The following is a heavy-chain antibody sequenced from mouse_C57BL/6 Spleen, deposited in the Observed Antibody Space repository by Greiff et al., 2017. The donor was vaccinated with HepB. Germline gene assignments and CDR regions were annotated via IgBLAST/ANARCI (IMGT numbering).Heavy chain of an antibody. CDR2: IYPRDGST. CDR3: ARSGHYYGSSYWYFDV. Sequence: QVQLQQSGPELVKPGASVKLSCKASGYTFTSYDINWVKQRPGQGLEWIGWIYPRDGSTTYNEKFKGKATLTVDTSSSTAYMELHSLTSEDSAVYFCARSGHYYGSSYWYFDVWGTGTTVTVSS. V-gene: IGHV1-85*01. J-gene: IGHJ1*03. D-gene: IGHD1-1*01. CDR1: GYTFTSYD.